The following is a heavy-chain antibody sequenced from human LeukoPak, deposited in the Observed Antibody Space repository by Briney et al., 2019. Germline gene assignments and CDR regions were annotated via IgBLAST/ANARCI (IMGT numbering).Heavy chain of an antibody. CDR1: GFIFSHHG. D-gene: IGHD3-10*01. CDR3: AKDDAWLRFGE. Sequence: GGSLRLSCATSGFIFSHHGMNWVRQAPGKGLEWVSGIRADAVTTYYADSVKGRFTISRDNSKNTLYLEVIGLTAEDTAVYYCAKDDAWLRFGEWSQGTLVTVSS. V-gene: IGHV3-23*01. CDR2: IRADAVTT. J-gene: IGHJ4*02.